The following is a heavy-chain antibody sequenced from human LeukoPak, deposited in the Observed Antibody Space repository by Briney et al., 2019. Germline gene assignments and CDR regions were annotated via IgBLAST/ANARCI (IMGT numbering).Heavy chain of an antibody. V-gene: IGHV4-34*01. Sequence: PSETLSLTCAVYGGSFSGYYWSWIRQPPGKGLEWIGEINHSGSTNYNPSLKSRVTISVDTSKNQFSLKLSSVTAADTAVYYCARDLAAVNWGIDCWGQGTLVTVSS. CDR1: GGSFSGYY. D-gene: IGHD7-27*01. CDR2: INHSGST. J-gene: IGHJ4*02. CDR3: ARDLAAVNWGIDC.